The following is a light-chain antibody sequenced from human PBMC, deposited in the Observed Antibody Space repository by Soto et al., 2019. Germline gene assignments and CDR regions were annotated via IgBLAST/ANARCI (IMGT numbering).Light chain of an antibody. Sequence: EIVLTQSPAPLPLSPGERATLSCRASQSVSSYLAWYQQKPGQAPRLLIYDASNRATGIPARFSGSGSGTDFTLTISSLEPEDFAVYYCQQRSNWPITFGQGTRLEIK. V-gene: IGKV3-11*01. J-gene: IGKJ5*01. CDR3: QQRSNWPIT. CDR2: DAS. CDR1: QSVSSY.